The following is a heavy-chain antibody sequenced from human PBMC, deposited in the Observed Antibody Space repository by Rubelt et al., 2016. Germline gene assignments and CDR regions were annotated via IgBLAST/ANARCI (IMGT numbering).Heavy chain of an antibody. D-gene: IGHD3-3*01. CDR1: GYSFTSYW. CDR2: IDPSDSYT. Sequence: EVQLVQSGAEVKKPGESLRISCKGSGYSFTSYWISWVRQMPGKGLEWMGRIDPSDSYTNYSPTFQGYVTISADKSISTAYLQWSSLKASDTAMYYCAIYDFWSGYYLDYWGQGTLVTASS. J-gene: IGHJ4*02. CDR3: AIYDFWSGYYLDY. V-gene: IGHV5-10-1*03.